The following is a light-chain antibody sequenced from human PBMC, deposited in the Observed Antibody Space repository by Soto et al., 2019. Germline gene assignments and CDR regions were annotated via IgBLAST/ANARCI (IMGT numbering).Light chain of an antibody. J-gene: IGKJ1*01. CDR2: GAS. Sequence: EIVLTQSPGTLSLSPGERAPLSCRASQGIKDYVAWFQQKPGPAPRLLIYGASTRATAIPARFSGSGSGTEFTLSISSLQSEDFAVYYCQQYNTWPRTFGQGTKVDIK. CDR1: QGIKDY. V-gene: IGKV3-15*01. CDR3: QQYNTWPRT.